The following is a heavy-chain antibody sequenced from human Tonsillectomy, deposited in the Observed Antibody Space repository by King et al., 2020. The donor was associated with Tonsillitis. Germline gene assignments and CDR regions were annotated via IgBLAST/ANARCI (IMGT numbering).Heavy chain of an antibody. D-gene: IGHD3-22*01. CDR3: ARVTSEDSSGYYDAFDI. CDR2: IYYSGST. Sequence: QLQESGPGLVKPSQTLSLTCAVSGGSISSGGYSWSWIRQPPGKGLEWIGYIYYSGSTYYNPSLKSRVTISVDTSKNQFSLKLSSVTAAATAVYYCARVTSEDSSGYYDAFDIWGQGTMVTVSS. V-gene: IGHV4-30-4*07. CDR1: GGSISSGGYS. J-gene: IGHJ3*02.